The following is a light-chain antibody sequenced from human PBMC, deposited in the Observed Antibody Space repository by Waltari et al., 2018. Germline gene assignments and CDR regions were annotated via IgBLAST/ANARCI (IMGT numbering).Light chain of an antibody. Sequence: QSALTQPASVSGSPGQSITISCPGTSSTIGTYNLVSWYQQPPGKAPKLMIYGGSRRPPGISNRFSGSRSGNTASLTISGLQADDEADYYCCAYVGNNNFVFGNGTKVTVL. CDR2: GGS. CDR1: SSTIGTYNL. J-gene: IGLJ1*01. V-gene: IGLV2-23*01. CDR3: CAYVGNNNFV.